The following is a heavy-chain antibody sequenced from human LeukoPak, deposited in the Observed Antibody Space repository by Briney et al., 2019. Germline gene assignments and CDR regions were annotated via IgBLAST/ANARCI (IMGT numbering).Heavy chain of an antibody. CDR2: MNPNSGIT. Sequence: ASVKVSCKASGYTFTSYGISWVRQAPGQGLEWMGWMNPNSGITGYAQKFQGRVTITRNTSISTAYMELSSLRSEDTAVYYCARGLMITFGGVIGNDYWGQGTLVTVSS. V-gene: IGHV1-8*03. D-gene: IGHD3-16*02. CDR1: GYTFTSYG. CDR3: ARGLMITFGGVIGNDY. J-gene: IGHJ4*02.